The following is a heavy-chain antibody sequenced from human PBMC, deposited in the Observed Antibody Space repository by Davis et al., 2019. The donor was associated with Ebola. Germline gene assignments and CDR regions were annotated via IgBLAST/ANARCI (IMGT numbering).Heavy chain of an antibody. V-gene: IGHV4-39*07. CDR1: GGSISSDNYY. J-gene: IGHJ3*02. Sequence: MPSETLSLTCTVSGGSISSDNYYWSWIRQPPGKGLEWIGEISHSGSTNYNPSLKSRVTISIDTSRNQFSLKMSSVTAADTAVYYCARARITLFGVVIDPDGFDIWGQGTMVTVSS. CDR3: ARARITLFGVVIDPDGFDI. D-gene: IGHD3-3*01. CDR2: ISHSGST.